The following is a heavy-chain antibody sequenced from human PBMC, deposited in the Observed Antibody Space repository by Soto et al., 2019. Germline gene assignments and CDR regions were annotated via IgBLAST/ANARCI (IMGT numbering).Heavy chain of an antibody. CDR3: ARDWKGAEGFDP. CDR2: IGADNGDT. CDR1: GYTFSTYG. J-gene: IGHJ5*02. D-gene: IGHD1-1*01. Sequence: QVQLVQSGAEVKQPGASVKVSCKASGYTFSTYGFSWVRQAPGQGLEWMGWIGADNGDTNYAQNFQGRVTMTTDTSTTTSYMELRSLTSADTAVYFCARDWKGAEGFDPWGQGTLVTVSS. V-gene: IGHV1-18*01.